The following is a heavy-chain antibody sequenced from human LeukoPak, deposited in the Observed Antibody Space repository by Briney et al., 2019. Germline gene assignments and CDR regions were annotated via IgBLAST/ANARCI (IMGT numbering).Heavy chain of an antibody. J-gene: IGHJ5*02. CDR3: AREGIADNWFDP. CDR1: GYTFTSYY. Sequence: ASVKVSSKASGYTFTSYYMHWVRQAPGQGLEWMGIINPSGGSTSYAQKFQGRVTMTRDTSTSTVYMELSSLRSEDTAVYYCAREGIADNWFDPWGQGTLVTVSS. CDR2: INPSGGST. D-gene: IGHD6-13*01. V-gene: IGHV1-46*01.